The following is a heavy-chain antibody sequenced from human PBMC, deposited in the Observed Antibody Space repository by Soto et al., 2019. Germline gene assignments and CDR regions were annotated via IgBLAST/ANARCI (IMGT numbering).Heavy chain of an antibody. V-gene: IGHV1-58*01. CDR1: GFTFTRSA. D-gene: IGHD2-2*02. CDR2: IVVGSGNT. J-gene: IGHJ6*02. CDR3: AAQGAIKGYYYGVDV. Sequence: ASVKVSCKASGFTFTRSAVQWVRQARGQRLEWIGWIVVGSGNTIYAQKFQERVTITRDMSTSTAYMELSSLRSEDTAVYYCAAQGAIKGYYYGVDVWGQGTTVTVSS.